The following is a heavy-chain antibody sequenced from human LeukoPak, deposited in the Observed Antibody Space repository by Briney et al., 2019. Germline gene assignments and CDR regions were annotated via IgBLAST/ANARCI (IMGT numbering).Heavy chain of an antibody. V-gene: IGHV4-4*07. CDR1: GGSISSYY. Sequence: SETLSLTCTVPGGSISSYYWSWIRQPAGKGLEWIGRIYTSGSTNYNPSLKGRVTMSVDTSKNQFSLKLSSVTAADTAVYYCAREGGGRELLWFGELFLFDYWGQGTLVTVSS. J-gene: IGHJ4*02. CDR2: IYTSGST. CDR3: AREGGGRELLWFGELFLFDY. D-gene: IGHD3-10*01.